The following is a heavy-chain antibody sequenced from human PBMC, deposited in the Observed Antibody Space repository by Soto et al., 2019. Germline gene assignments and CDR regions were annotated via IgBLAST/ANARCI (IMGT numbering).Heavy chain of an antibody. CDR3: ARELLWFGESTHNWFDP. V-gene: IGHV4-31*03. CDR2: IYYSGST. CDR1: GGSISSGGYY. J-gene: IGHJ5*02. Sequence: QVQLQESGPGLVKPSQTLSLTCTVSGGSISSGGYYWSWIRQHPGKGLEWIGYIYYSGSTYYNPSLKSRVTISVDTSKNQFSLKLSSVTAADTAVYYCARELLWFGESTHNWFDPWGQGTLVTVSS. D-gene: IGHD3-10*01.